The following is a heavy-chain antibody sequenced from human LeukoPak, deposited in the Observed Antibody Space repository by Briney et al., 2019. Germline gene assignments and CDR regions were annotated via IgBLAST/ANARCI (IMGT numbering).Heavy chain of an antibody. CDR2: IYPGDSDT. J-gene: IGHJ4*02. CDR1: GYSFTSYW. Sequence: GESLKISCKGSGYSFTSYWIGWVRQMPGKGLEWMGIIYPGDSDTRYSPSFQGQVTISADKSISTAYLQWSSLKASDTAMYYCARLGFQNYYDSSGYYPSDYWGQGTLVTASS. V-gene: IGHV5-51*01. D-gene: IGHD3-22*01. CDR3: ARLGFQNYYDSSGYYPSDY.